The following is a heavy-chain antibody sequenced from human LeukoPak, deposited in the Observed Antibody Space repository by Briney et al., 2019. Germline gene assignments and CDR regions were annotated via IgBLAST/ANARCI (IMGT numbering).Heavy chain of an antibody. Sequence: MSSETLSLTCTVSGGSISSGSYYWSWIRQPAGKGLEWIGRIYTSGSTNYNPSLKSRVTISVDTSKNQFSLKLSSVTAADTAVYYCARGRKNYYDSSGYYSRVYYFDYWGQGTLVTVSS. CDR3: ARGRKNYYDSSGYYSRVYYFDY. CDR1: GGSISSGSYY. D-gene: IGHD3-22*01. CDR2: IYTSGST. J-gene: IGHJ4*02. V-gene: IGHV4-61*02.